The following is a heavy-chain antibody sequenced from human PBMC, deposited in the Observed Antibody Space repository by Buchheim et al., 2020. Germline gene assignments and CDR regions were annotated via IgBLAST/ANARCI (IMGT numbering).Heavy chain of an antibody. CDR3: ARGGRGSTVTPYYYGMDV. D-gene: IGHD4-11*01. V-gene: IGHV3-33*01. J-gene: IGHJ6*02. CDR2: IWYDGSNK. Sequence: QVQLVESGGGVVQPGRSLRLSCAASGFTFSSYGMHWVRQAPGKGLEWVAVIWYDGSNKYYADSVKGRFTISRDNSKNTLYLQMNSLRAEDTAVYYCARGGRGSTVTPYYYGMDVWGQGTT. CDR1: GFTFSSYG.